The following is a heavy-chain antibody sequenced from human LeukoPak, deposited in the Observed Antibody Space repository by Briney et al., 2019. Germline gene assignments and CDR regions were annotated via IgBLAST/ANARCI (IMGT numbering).Heavy chain of an antibody. D-gene: IGHD3-10*01. J-gene: IGHJ4*02. CDR2: ISYDGSNK. CDR3: ARDRNSGTYYKNSFDY. CDR1: GFTFSSYG. Sequence: GGSLRLSCAASGFTFSSYGMHWVRQAPGKGLEWVALISYDGSNKYYADSVKGRFTISRDNSLNTLYLQMNSLRAEDTAVYYCARDRNSGTYYKNSFDYWGQGTLVTVSS. V-gene: IGHV3-30*03.